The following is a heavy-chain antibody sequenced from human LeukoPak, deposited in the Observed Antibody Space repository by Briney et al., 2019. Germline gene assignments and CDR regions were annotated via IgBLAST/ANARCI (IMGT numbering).Heavy chain of an antibody. CDR1: GGSISSYY. CDR3: ARHAEYYGDYSRSWFDP. J-gene: IGHJ5*02. V-gene: IGHV4-59*08. D-gene: IGHD4-17*01. Sequence: SETLSLTCTVSGGSISSYYWSWIRQPPGKGLGWIGYIYYSGSTNYNPSLKSRVTISVDTSKNQFSLKLSSVTAADTAVYYCARHAEYYGDYSRSWFDPWGQGTLVTVSS. CDR2: IYYSGST.